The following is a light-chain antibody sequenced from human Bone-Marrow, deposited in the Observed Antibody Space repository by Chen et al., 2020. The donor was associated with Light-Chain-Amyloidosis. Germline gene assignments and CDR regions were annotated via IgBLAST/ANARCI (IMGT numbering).Light chain of an antibody. J-gene: IGLJ1*01. Sequence: QSVLTQPPSASGTPGQRVTISCSGTSSNIGSNYVSWFQLLPGSAPKLLIYTNDQRPSGVPDRISGSKSGTSASLTISGLRSEDEADYDCAAWDDSLSGFFVFGTGTTVTVL. CDR1: SSNIGSNY. V-gene: IGLV1-47*01. CDR3: AAWDDSLSGFFV. CDR2: TND.